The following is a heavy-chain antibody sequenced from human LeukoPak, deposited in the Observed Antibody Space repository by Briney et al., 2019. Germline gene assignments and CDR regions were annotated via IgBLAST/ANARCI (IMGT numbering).Heavy chain of an antibody. CDR2: ITYSGDNT. CDR1: GFTVGSHA. V-gene: IGHV3-23*01. J-gene: IGHJ4*02. D-gene: IGHD2-2*01. Sequence: QSGGPLRLSCAASGFTVGSHAMTWVRQAPGKGLEWVSGITYSGDNTYYAGSVKGRFTISRDNSRNTLFLQMDSLRAEDTAVYYCAKDKLPTAMFSYVYWGQGTLVTVSS. CDR3: AKDKLPTAMFSYVY.